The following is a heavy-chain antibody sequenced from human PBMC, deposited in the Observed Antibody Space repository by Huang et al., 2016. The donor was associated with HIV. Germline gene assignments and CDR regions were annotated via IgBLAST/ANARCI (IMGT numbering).Heavy chain of an antibody. D-gene: IGHD3-10*01. Sequence: EVPLVESGGGLVKPGGSLRLSCVASGFTFTNYAMNWVRQEPGKEPGWVVCIGSSRSDIYYADSVKGRITISRDDGKNSLYLQRNSLRAEDTAVYYCARPQGDKVRGIIRSYYYYYGMDVWGRGTTVTVSS. CDR2: IGSSRSDI. V-gene: IGHV3-21*06. J-gene: IGHJ6*02. CDR1: GFTFTNYA. CDR3: ARPQGDKVRGIIRSYYYYYGMDV.